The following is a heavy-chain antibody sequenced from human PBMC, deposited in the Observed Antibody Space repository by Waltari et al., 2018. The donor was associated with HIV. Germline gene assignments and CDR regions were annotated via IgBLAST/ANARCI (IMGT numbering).Heavy chain of an antibody. D-gene: IGHD1-26*01. J-gene: IGHJ6*02. V-gene: IGHV3-7*01. Sequence: EVQLMESGGGLVQSGGSLRLSCAASGFTFTNSWMSWVCQTPGKRVEWVADRRGDGSDEYDMGSVKGRLTISRDNAKKSMFLQMNSLSAEDTAGYYCARIGTFPHNYAIDFWGQGTTVTVSS. CDR2: RRGDGSDE. CDR3: ARIGTFPHNYAIDF. CDR1: GFTFTNSW.